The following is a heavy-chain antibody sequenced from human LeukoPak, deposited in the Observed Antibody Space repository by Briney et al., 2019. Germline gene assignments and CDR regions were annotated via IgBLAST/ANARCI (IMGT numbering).Heavy chain of an antibody. CDR3: AKDLVGLYGMDV. D-gene: IGHD2-8*02. J-gene: IGHJ6*02. Sequence: GGSLRLSGAASGFTFSSYAMSWVRQAPGKGLEWVSAISGSGGSTYYADSVKGRFTISRDNSKNTLYLQMNGLRAEDTAVYYCAKDLVGLYGMDVWGQGTTVTVSS. CDR2: ISGSGGST. V-gene: IGHV3-23*01. CDR1: GFTFSSYA.